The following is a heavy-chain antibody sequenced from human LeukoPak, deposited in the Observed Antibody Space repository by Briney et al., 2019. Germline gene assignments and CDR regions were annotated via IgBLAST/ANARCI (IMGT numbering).Heavy chain of an antibody. V-gene: IGHV1-46*01. CDR3: ARAPQYCSGGSCYPEHWFDP. Sequence: ASVKVSCKASGYTFTSYYMHWVRQAPGQGLEWMGIINPSGGSTSYAQKFQGRVTMTRDTSTSTVYMELSSLRSEDTAVYYCARAPQYCSGGSCYPEHWFDPWGQGTLVTVSS. D-gene: IGHD2-15*01. J-gene: IGHJ5*02. CDR2: INPSGGST. CDR1: GYTFTSYY.